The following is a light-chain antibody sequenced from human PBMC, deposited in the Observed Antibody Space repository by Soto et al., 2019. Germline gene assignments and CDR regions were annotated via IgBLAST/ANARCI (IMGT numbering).Light chain of an antibody. CDR2: KAS. J-gene: IGKJ1*01. CDR3: QQYDNDSWT. Sequence: DIQMTQSLSTLSASVGDRVIITCRASQSISSWLAWYQQKPGKAPNLLIYKASALKSGVPSRFSGSGSGTEFTHTISSLQPDDFATYYCQQYDNDSWTFGQGTKVEIK. CDR1: QSISSW. V-gene: IGKV1-5*03.